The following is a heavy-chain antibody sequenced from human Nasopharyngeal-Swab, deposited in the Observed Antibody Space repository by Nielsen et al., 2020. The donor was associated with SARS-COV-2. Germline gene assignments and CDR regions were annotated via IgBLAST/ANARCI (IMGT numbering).Heavy chain of an antibody. CDR3: ARRHYDSSGYPSYFDY. V-gene: IGHV4-59*08. Sequence: SETLSLTCTFSGCSISTSYWSWIRQPPGKGLEWIGYIYYSGSTNYNPSLKSRVTISVDTSKNQFSLKLSSVTAADTAVYYCARRHYDSSGYPSYFDYWGQGTLVTVSS. CDR1: GCSISTSY. D-gene: IGHD3-22*01. CDR2: IYYSGST. J-gene: IGHJ4*02.